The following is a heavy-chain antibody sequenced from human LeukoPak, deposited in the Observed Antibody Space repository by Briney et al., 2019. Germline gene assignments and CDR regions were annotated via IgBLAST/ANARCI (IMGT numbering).Heavy chain of an antibody. V-gene: IGHV3-11*04. CDR3: ARDLIIWGASLLGAFDI. CDR1: GFTFSDYY. Sequence: GGSLRLSCAASGFTFSDYYMSWIRQAPGKGLEWVSYISSSGSTIYYADSVKGRFTISRDNAKNSLYLQMNSLRAEDTAVYYCARDLIIWGASLLGAFDIWGQGTMVTVSS. J-gene: IGHJ3*02. CDR2: ISSSGSTI. D-gene: IGHD3-16*01.